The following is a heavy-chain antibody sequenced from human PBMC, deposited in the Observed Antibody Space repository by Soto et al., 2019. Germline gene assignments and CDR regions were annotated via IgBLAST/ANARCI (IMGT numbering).Heavy chain of an antibody. V-gene: IGHV2-5*01. Sequence: SGPTLVNPTQTLTLTCTFSGFSLSTSGVGVGWIRQPPGKALEWLALIYWNDDKRYSPSLKSRLTITKDTSKNQVVLTMTNMDPVDTATYYCAHVPGSDYVWGSYRPEPFDYWGQGTLVTVSS. CDR3: AHVPGSDYVWGSYRPEPFDY. D-gene: IGHD3-16*02. J-gene: IGHJ4*02. CDR2: IYWNDDK. CDR1: GFSLSTSGVG.